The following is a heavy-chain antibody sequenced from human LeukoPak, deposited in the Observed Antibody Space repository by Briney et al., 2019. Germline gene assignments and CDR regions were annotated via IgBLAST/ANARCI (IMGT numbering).Heavy chain of an antibody. V-gene: IGHV3-9*01. CDR1: GFTFDDYA. J-gene: IGHJ6*02. Sequence: GGSLRLSCAASGFTFDDYAMFWVRQAPGKGLEWVSGLSWDSQNIGYAASVKGRFTISRDNAKNSLYLQMNSLRAEDTAFYYCARGNRDSSGFYFNYGMDVWGQGTTVTVSS. CDR2: LSWDSQNI. CDR3: ARGNRDSSGFYFNYGMDV. D-gene: IGHD6-19*01.